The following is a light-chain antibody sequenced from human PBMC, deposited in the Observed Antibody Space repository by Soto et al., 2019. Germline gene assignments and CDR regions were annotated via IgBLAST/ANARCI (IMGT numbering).Light chain of an antibody. J-gene: IGKJ1*01. CDR1: QSIKTW. V-gene: IGKV1-5*01. CDR3: QQYESYSWT. CDR2: DAS. Sequence: DIKMTQSPSALSASVGDRVTITCRASQSIKTWLAWYQRKPGRAPNLLIYDASSLQSGVPSRFSGSGSGTEFTLTISSLQPDDSATYYCQQYESYSWTFGQGSMADVK.